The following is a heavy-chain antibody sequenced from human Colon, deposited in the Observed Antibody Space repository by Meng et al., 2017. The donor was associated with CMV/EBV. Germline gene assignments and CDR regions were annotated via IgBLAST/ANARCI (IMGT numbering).Heavy chain of an antibody. V-gene: IGHV3-11*01. CDR3: ARSKMRQRLVRDRYFDH. Sequence: GESLKISCAASGFTFSDYYMTWIRQAPGKGLEWVSYISSSGSSIYYADSVRGRFTISRDNAKNSLSLQMNSLRAEDTAVYYCARSKMRQRLVRDRYFDHWGQGMLVTVSS. J-gene: IGHJ4*02. D-gene: IGHD6-13*01. CDR2: ISSSGSSI. CDR1: GFTFSDYY.